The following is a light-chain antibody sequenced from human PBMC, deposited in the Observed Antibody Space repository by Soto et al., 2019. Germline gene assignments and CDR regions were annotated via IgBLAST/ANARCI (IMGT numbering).Light chain of an antibody. CDR1: QSVSSSD. CDR2: GAS. CDR3: QQYGGSPLYT. V-gene: IGKV3-20*01. J-gene: IGKJ2*01. Sequence: EIVLTQSPGTLSLSPGDRATLSCRASQSVSSSDLAWYQQKPGQAPRLLIYGASTRATGIPDSFSGSGSGTDFTLTISRLEPEDFAVYYWQQYGGSPLYTFGQGTKLEIK.